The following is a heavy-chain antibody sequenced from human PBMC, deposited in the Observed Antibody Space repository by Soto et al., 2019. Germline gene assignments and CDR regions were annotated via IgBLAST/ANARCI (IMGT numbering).Heavy chain of an antibody. CDR3: ARGGHGELVSTQFDY. J-gene: IGHJ4*02. V-gene: IGHV4-30-2*01. D-gene: IGHD6-6*01. CDR1: GGSISSGGYS. CDR2: IYHSGST. Sequence: QLQLQESGSGLVKPSQTLSLTCAVSGGSISSGGYSWSWIRQPPGKGLEWIGYIYHSGSTYYNPSLKSRVTISVDRSKNQFSLKLSSVTAADTAVYYCARGGHGELVSTQFDYWGQGTLVTVSS.